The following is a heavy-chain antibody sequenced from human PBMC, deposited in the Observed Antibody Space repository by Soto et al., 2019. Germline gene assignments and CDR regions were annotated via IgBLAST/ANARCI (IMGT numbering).Heavy chain of an antibody. CDR1: GFTFTSSA. V-gene: IGHV1-58*01. D-gene: IGHD3-22*01. CDR3: AAHGHYYDSSRYPA. Sequence: GASVKVSCKASGFTFTSSAVQWVRQARVQLLEWIVCIVVGSGNTNYAKKFQERVTITRDMSTSTAYMELSSLRSEDTAVYYCAAHGHYYDSSRYPAWAQGTFVTVSS. CDR2: IVVGSGNT. J-gene: IGHJ5*02.